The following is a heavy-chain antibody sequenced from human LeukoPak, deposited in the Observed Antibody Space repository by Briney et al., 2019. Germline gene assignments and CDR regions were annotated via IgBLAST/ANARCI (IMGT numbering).Heavy chain of an antibody. CDR2: IYYSGST. V-gene: IGHV4-59*01. D-gene: IGHD6-13*01. CDR1: GGSISSYY. Sequence: SETLSLTCTVSGGSISSYYWSWIRQPPGKGLEWIGYIYYSGSTNYNPSLKSRVTISVDTSKNQFSLKLSSVTAADTAVYYCARSSSWYYYGMDVWGQGTTVTVSS. CDR3: ARSSSWYYYGMDV. J-gene: IGHJ6*02.